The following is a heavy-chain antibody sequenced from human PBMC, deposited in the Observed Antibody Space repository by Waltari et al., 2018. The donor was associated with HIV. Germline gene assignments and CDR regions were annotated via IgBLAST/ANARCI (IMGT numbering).Heavy chain of an antibody. CDR1: GGSFSGYY. CDR2: VNHSGTT. J-gene: IGHJ4*02. Sequence: QVQLQQWGAGLLKPSETLSLTCTVYGGSFSGYYWTWIRQPPGKGLEWIGEVNHSGTTNYNPSLKSRFTISVDTSKNQFSLKLSSVTAADTAVYYCARGEGWLTPFDSWGQGTLVTVSS. CDR3: ARGEGWLTPFDS. V-gene: IGHV4-34*01. D-gene: IGHD3-22*01.